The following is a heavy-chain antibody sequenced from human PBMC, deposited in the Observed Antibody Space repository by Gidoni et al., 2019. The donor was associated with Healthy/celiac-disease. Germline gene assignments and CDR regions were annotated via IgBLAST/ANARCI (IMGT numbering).Heavy chain of an antibody. Sequence: QVQLQESGPGLVKPSETLSLTCPVSGGSISSYYWSWIRQPPGKGLEWIGYIYYSGSTNYNPSLKSRVTISVDTSKNQFSLKLSSVTAADTAVDYCAREEDPSAFDIWGQGTMVTVSS. CDR2: IYYSGST. V-gene: IGHV4-59*01. CDR3: AREEDPSAFDI. J-gene: IGHJ3*02. D-gene: IGHD2-15*01. CDR1: GGSISSYY.